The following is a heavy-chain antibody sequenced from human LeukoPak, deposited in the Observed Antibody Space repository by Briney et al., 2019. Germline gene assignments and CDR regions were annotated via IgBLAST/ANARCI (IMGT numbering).Heavy chain of an antibody. V-gene: IGHV4-59*11. CDR1: DDSISSQY. CDR3: ARVGGTIFGVVNRGAFDY. D-gene: IGHD3-3*01. Sequence: SETLSLTCSVSDDSISSQYWSWIRQPPGKGLEWIGYIYHSGSTKYNPSLKSRVTMSLDTSRNQFSLNLSSVTAADTAVYYCARVGGTIFGVVNRGAFDYWGQGTLVTVSS. J-gene: IGHJ4*02. CDR2: IYHSGST.